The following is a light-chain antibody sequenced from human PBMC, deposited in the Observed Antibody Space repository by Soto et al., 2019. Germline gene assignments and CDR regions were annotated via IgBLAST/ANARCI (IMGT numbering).Light chain of an antibody. CDR2: GNS. J-gene: IGLJ3*02. CDR3: QSYDSSLSGSV. CDR1: SSNIGAGYD. V-gene: IGLV1-40*01. Sequence: VLTQPPSVSGAPGQRVTISCTGSSSNIGAGYDVHWYQQLPGTAPKLLIYGNSNRPSGVPDRFSGSKSGTSASLAITGLQAEDEADYYCQSYDSSLSGSVFGGGTKRTVL.